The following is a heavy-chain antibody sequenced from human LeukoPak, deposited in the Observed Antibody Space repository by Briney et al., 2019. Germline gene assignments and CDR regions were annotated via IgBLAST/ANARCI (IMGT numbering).Heavy chain of an antibody. CDR2: ISYDGSNK. Sequence: GGSLRLSCAASGFTFSSYGMHWVRQAPGKGLEWVAVISYDGSNKYYADSVKGRFTISRDNSKNTLYLQMNSLRAEGTAVYYCAKPPGSPTYFDYWGQGTLVTVSS. D-gene: IGHD6-25*01. CDR3: AKPPGSPTYFDY. V-gene: IGHV3-30*18. J-gene: IGHJ4*02. CDR1: GFTFSSYG.